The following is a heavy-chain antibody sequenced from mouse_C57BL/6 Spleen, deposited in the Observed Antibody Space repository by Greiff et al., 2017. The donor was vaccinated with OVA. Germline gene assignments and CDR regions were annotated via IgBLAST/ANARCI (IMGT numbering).Heavy chain of an antibody. Sequence: EVQLQQSGPELVKPGASVKISCKASGYTFTDYYMHWVKQSPGKSLEWIGDINPNTGGTSYNYKFKGKATLTVDKSSSTAYIELRSLTAEDSAVYYGARFDFAYWGQGTLVTVSA. CDR2: INPNTGGT. J-gene: IGHJ3*01. D-gene: IGHD2-13*01. CDR3: ARFDFAY. V-gene: IGHV1-26*01. CDR1: GYTFTDYY.